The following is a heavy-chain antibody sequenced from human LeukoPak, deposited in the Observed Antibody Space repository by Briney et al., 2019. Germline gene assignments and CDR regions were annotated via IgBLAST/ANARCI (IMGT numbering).Heavy chain of an antibody. J-gene: IGHJ5*02. CDR3: AKGAGTDRT. Sequence: AGGSLRLSCAASGFTFSSYAMSWVRQAPGKGLEWVSAISAGGVSPYYADSVKGRFTISRDNSKNTLYLQMNSLRAEDTAVYYCAKGAGTDRTWGQGTLVTVSS. V-gene: IGHV3-23*01. CDR1: GFTFSSYA. CDR2: ISAGGVSP.